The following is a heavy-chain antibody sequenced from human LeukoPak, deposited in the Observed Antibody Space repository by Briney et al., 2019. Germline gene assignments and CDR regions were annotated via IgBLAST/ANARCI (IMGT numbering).Heavy chain of an antibody. J-gene: IGHJ4*02. D-gene: IGHD1-1*01. Sequence: PGGSLRLSCAASGFTVSSNYMSWVRQAPGKGLEWVSIIYSGDSTYYADSVKGRFTISRDNSKNTLYLQMNSLRAEDTAVYYCVRERGNDSGYFDYWGQGTLVTVSS. CDR2: IYSGDST. V-gene: IGHV3-53*01. CDR1: GFTVSSNY. CDR3: VRERGNDSGYFDY.